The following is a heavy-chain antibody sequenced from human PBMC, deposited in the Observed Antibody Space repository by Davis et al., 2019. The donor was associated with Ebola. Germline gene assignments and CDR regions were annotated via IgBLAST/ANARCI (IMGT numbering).Heavy chain of an antibody. CDR2: IYNSGSTGST. CDR1: GRSFSGYS. Sequence: SETLSLTCAVYGRSFSGYSWSWIRQPQGKGLEWIGYIYNSGSTGSTNYNPSLKSRVTISVDTSKKQFSLNLSSVTDAVTAVYSCARVPTRDYFDYWGQGSLVTVSS. J-gene: IGHJ4*02. V-gene: IGHV4-34*11. CDR3: ARVPTRDYFDY.